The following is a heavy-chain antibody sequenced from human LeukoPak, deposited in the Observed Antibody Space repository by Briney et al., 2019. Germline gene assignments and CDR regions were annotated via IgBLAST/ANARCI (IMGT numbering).Heavy chain of an antibody. CDR2: ISSSSSYI. D-gene: IGHD3-22*01. CDR1: GFTFSSYS. Sequence: PGGSLRLSCAASGFTFSSYSMNWVRQAPGKGLEWVSSISSSSSYIYYADSVKGRFTISRDNAKNSLYLKMNSLRAEDTAVYYCARWGAYYYDSSGYYHLNDYWGQGTLVTVSS. CDR3: ARWGAYYYDSSGYYHLNDY. V-gene: IGHV3-21*01. J-gene: IGHJ4*02.